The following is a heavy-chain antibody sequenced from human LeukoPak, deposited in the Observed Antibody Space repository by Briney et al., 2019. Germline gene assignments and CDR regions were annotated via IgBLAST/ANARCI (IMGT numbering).Heavy chain of an antibody. CDR3: ASLYGDPDSGSYFFDY. V-gene: IGHV4-59*08. D-gene: IGHD1-26*01. CDR1: GCSISSYY. Sequence: SETLSLTCTVSGCSISSYYWSWIRQPPGKGLEWIGYIYYSGSTNYNPSLKSRVTISVDTSKNQFSLKLSSVTAADTAVYYCASLYGDPDSGSYFFDYWGQGTLVTVSS. CDR2: IYYSGST. J-gene: IGHJ4*02.